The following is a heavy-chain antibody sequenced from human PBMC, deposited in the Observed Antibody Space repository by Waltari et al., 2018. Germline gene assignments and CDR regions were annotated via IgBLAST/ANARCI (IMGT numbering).Heavy chain of an antibody. J-gene: IGHJ3*02. CDR2: IYYSGNT. V-gene: IGHV4-39*01. CDR3: ARQLAGGWSGYYPDAVDI. Sequence: QLQLQESGPGLVKPSETLSLTCTVSGGSISSSSYYWGWIRQPPGKGLEWIGSIYYSGNTSYNPSLKTRVTISVDTAKNQCSRKLSSVTAADTAVYYCARQLAGGWSGYYPDAVDIWGQGTMVTVSS. D-gene: IGHD3-3*01. CDR1: GGSISSSSYY.